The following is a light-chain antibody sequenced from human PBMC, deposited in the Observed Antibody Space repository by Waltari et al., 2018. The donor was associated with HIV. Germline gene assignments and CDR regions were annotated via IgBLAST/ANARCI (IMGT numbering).Light chain of an antibody. V-gene: IGLV2-23*01. CDR3: CSCTTTNSYV. J-gene: IGLJ1*01. CDR2: EDN. CDR1: NSALGTYNL. Sequence: QSALTQPASVSGSPGQSITISCTGSNSALGTYNLVSWYQHFPDRAPKLLIFEDNKQPSGVSSRFSGSKSGNAASLTISGLRPEDEADYYCCSCTTTNSYVFGTGTKVTV.